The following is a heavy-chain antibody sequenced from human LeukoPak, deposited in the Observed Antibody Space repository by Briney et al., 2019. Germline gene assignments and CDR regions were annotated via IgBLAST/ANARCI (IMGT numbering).Heavy chain of an antibody. V-gene: IGHV3-30*02. Sequence: GGSLRLSCAASGFTFSSYGMHWVRQAPGKGLEWVAFIRYDGSNKYYVDSVKGRFTISRDNSKNTLYLQMNSLRAEDTAVYYCAKGANYYDSSGYYRPLEYWGQGTLVTVSS. J-gene: IGHJ4*02. CDR2: IRYDGSNK. D-gene: IGHD3-22*01. CDR3: AKGANYYDSSGYYRPLEY. CDR1: GFTFSSYG.